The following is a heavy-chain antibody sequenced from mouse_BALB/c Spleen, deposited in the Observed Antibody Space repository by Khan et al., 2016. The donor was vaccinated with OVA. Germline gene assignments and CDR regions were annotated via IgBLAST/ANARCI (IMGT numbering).Heavy chain of an antibody. Sequence: EVELVESGPGLVKPSQSLSLTCTVTGYSITSDYAWNWIRQFPGNKLEWMGFISYSGNTNYNPSLKSRISITRDTSKNQFFLQLNSVTTEDTATYYCARVNRGSFDYWGQGTTLTVSS. CDR3: ARVNRGSFDY. V-gene: IGHV3-2*02. CDR1: GYSITSDYA. J-gene: IGHJ2*01. D-gene: IGHD1-1*01. CDR2: ISYSGNT.